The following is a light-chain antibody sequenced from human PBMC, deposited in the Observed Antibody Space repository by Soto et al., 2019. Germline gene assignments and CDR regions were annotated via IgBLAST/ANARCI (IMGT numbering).Light chain of an antibody. CDR3: TSYTTTNTHV. CDR2: EVI. Sequence: QSLLTQPASVSGSPGQSITISCTGTSSDVGGYNYVSWYQQHPGKAPKLMIYEVINRPSGVSSRFSGSKSGNTASLTISGLQAEDEADYYSTSYTTTNTHVFGTGTKGTVL. CDR1: SSDVGGYNY. J-gene: IGLJ1*01. V-gene: IGLV2-14*03.